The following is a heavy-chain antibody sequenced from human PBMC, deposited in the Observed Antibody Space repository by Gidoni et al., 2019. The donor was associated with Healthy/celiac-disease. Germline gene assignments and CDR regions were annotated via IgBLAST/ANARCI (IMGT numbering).Heavy chain of an antibody. D-gene: IGHD3-16*01. V-gene: IGHV4-31*03. J-gene: IGHJ3*02. CDR3: ARDATGGIIYGAHAVDI. CDR2: IYYSGST. Sequence: QVQLQESGPGLVKPSQTLSLTCTVSGGTISRGGYYWSWIRQHQGKGLEGIGYIYYSGSTYYTPSLKGRVTISVDTSKNQFSLKLSSVTAADTAAYYCARDATGGIIYGAHAVDIWGQGTMVTVSS. CDR1: GGTISRGGYY.